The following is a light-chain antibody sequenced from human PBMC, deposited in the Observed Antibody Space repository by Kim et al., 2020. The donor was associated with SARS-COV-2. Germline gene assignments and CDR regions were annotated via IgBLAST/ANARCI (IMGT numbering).Light chain of an antibody. V-gene: IGKV1-5*01. CDR3: QQHNGF. Sequence: DIQMTQSPSTLSASVGDTVTITCRASQSITSGLAWYQQKPGKAPKLLIYLVSNLDSGVPSRFSGSGSGTHFTLTISSLQPDDFATYYCQQHNGFFGGGTKLEI. CDR1: QSITSG. J-gene: IGKJ4*01. CDR2: LVS.